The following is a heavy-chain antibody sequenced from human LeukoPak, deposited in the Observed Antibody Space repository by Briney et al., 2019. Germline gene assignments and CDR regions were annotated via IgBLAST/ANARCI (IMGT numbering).Heavy chain of an antibody. D-gene: IGHD2-2*01. Sequence: GGSLRLSCAASGFTFSSYAMSWVRQAPGKGLEWVSAISGSGGSTYYADSVKGRFTISRDNSKNTLYLQMNSLRAEDTAVYYCAKDWRQLVVVPAARGADYWGQGTLVTVSS. J-gene: IGHJ4*02. CDR1: GFTFSSYA. CDR3: AKDWRQLVVVPAARGADY. CDR2: ISGSGGST. V-gene: IGHV3-23*01.